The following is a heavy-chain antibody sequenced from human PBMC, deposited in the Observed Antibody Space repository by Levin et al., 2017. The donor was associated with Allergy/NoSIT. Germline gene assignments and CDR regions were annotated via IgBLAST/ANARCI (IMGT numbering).Heavy chain of an antibody. V-gene: IGHV3-33*05. CDR3: ARVLRFYYYYYMDV. CDR2: ISQYLYKK. Sequence: LTFSSSQSTFIIYFNHMSLHSPLNFPEFSSLISQYLYKKYYSYPFNFRFTISRDNSKNTLYLQMNSLRAEDTAVYYCARVLRFYYYYYMDVWGKGTTVTVSS. D-gene: IGHD5-12*01. J-gene: IGHJ6*03. CDR1: QSTFIIYF.